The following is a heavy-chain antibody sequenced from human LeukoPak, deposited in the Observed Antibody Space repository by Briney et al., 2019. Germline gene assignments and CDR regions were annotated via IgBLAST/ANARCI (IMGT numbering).Heavy chain of an antibody. CDR1: SFTFSNAW. J-gene: IGHJ4*02. Sequence: SGGSLRLSCAASSFTFSNAWMSWVRQAPGKGLEWVSVIYSGGSTYCADSAKGRFTISRDNSKNTLYLQMNSLRAEDTAVYYRARDLFGDYLDYWGQGTLVTVSS. D-gene: IGHD3-10*01. CDR2: IYSGGST. CDR3: ARDLFGDYLDY. V-gene: IGHV3-53*01.